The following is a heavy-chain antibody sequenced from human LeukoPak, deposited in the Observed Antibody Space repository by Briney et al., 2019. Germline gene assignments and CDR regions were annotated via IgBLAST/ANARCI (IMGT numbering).Heavy chain of an antibody. V-gene: IGHV3-7*01. Sequence: GGSLRLSCAASGFTFSSYWMSWVRQAPGKGLEWVANIKQDGSEKYYVDSVKGRFTISRDNAKNSLYLQMNSLRAEDTAVYYCARLLVYNSGGEAFDHWGEGALVTVSS. D-gene: IGHD1-20*01. J-gene: IGHJ4*02. CDR3: ARLLVYNSGGEAFDH. CDR2: IKQDGSEK. CDR1: GFTFSSYW.